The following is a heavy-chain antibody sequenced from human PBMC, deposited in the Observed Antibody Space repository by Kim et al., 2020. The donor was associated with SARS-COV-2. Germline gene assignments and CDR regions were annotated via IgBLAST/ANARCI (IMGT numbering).Heavy chain of an antibody. CDR2: ISGSGGST. Sequence: GGSLRLSCAASGFTFSSYAMSWVRQAPGKGLEWVSAISGSGGSTYYADSVKGRFTISRDNSKNTLYLQMNSLRAEDTAVYYCAKPEASTYYYGSGTPNRPYYYGMDVWGQGTTVTVSS. D-gene: IGHD3-10*01. CDR1: GFTFSSYA. V-gene: IGHV3-23*01. CDR3: AKPEASTYYYGSGTPNRPYYYGMDV. J-gene: IGHJ6*02.